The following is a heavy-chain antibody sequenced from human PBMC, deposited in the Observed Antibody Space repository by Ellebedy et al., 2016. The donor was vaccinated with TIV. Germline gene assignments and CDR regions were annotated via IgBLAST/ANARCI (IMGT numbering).Heavy chain of an antibody. V-gene: IGHV1-69*05. CDR3: ARGNYDILTGPRTDNWFDP. Sequence: SVKVSCXASGGTFSSYAISWVRQAPGQGLEWMGGIIPIFGTANYAQKFQGRVTMTRNTSISTAYMELSSLRSEDTAVYYCARGNYDILTGPRTDNWFDPWGQGTTVTVSS. CDR2: IIPIFGTA. J-gene: IGHJ5*01. CDR1: GGTFSSYA. D-gene: IGHD3-9*01.